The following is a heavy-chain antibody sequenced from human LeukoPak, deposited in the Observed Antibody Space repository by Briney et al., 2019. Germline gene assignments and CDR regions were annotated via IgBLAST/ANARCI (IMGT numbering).Heavy chain of an antibody. Sequence: KSGGSLRLSCAASGFTFSSYSMNWVRQAPGKGLEWVSSISSSSSYIYYADSVKGRFTISRDNAKNSPYLQMNSLRAEDTAVYYCATWELLYHWYFDLWGRGTLVTVSS. CDR1: GFTFSSYS. CDR3: ATWELLYHWYFDL. V-gene: IGHV3-21*01. CDR2: ISSSSSYI. J-gene: IGHJ2*01. D-gene: IGHD1-26*01.